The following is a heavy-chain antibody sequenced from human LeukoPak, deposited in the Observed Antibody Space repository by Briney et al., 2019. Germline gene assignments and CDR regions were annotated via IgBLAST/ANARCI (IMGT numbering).Heavy chain of an antibody. J-gene: IGHJ4*02. CDR3: ARDGPSPRGYFDY. V-gene: IGHV3-20*04. Sequence: GGSLRLSCAASGFTFDDYGMSWVRQAPGKGLEWVSGINWNGGSTGYADSVKGRFTISRDNSKNTLYLQMNSLRAEDTAVYYCARDGPSPRGYFDYWGQGTLVTVSS. CDR1: GFTFDDYG. CDR2: INWNGGST.